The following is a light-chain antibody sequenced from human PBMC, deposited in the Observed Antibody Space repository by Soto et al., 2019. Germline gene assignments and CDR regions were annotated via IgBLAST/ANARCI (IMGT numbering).Light chain of an antibody. Sequence: EIVLTQSPGTLSLSPGERATLSCRASQSVSSSSYLAWYQQKPGQAPRLLIYGASSSDTGIPDRFSGCGSATDFTLTISRLETEDFAVYYCRQYGSSPSYTFGQGTKLEIK. V-gene: IGKV3-20*01. CDR3: RQYGSSPSYT. CDR1: QSVSSSSY. J-gene: IGKJ2*01. CDR2: GAS.